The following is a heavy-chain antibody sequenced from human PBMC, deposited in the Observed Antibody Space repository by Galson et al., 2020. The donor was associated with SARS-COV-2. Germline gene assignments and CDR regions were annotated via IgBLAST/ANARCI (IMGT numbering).Heavy chain of an antibody. D-gene: IGHD3-10*01. CDR1: GGSFSGYY. V-gene: IGHV4-34*01. CDR2: INHTEGT. Sequence: SQASETLSLTCAVYGGSFSGYYWSWIRQPPGRGLEWIGEINHTEGTNYNPSLKSRLTMSVDTSKNQFSLKLSSVTAADTAVYYCARLNDYLNDVVPPVLRGAHPQYFLDYWGQGTLVTVSA. J-gene: IGHJ4*02. CDR3: ARLNDYLNDVVPPVLRGAHPQYFLDY.